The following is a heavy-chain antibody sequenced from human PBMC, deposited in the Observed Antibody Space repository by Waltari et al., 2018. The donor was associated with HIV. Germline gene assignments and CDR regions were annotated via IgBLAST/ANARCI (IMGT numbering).Heavy chain of an antibody. CDR3: ARDSSGANWFDP. J-gene: IGHJ5*02. Sequence: QVQLQESGPGLVKPSETLSLTCTVSGGSFIPLYWSCLRQPPGKTLEWIGCIYGSGTTNYNPSLKSRVTISVDTSKNQFSLKLTSVTAADTAVYFCARDSSGANWFDPWGQGTLVTVSS. D-gene: IGHD3-22*01. CDR1: GGSFIPLY. CDR2: IYGSGTT. V-gene: IGHV4-59*01.